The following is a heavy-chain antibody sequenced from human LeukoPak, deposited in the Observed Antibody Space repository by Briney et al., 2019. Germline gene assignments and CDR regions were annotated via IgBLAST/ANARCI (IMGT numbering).Heavy chain of an antibody. Sequence: TGGSLRLSCAASGFTFSTYAMSCVRQAPGKGLEWVSAISVSAGSTYYADSVKGRFTISRDNSKNTLYLQMNSLRAEDTAVYYCATGSVRYSASWYSQEGDYWGQGTLVTVSS. D-gene: IGHD6-13*01. J-gene: IGHJ4*02. CDR1: GFTFSTYA. V-gene: IGHV3-23*01. CDR2: ISVSAGST. CDR3: ATGSVRYSASWYSQEGDY.